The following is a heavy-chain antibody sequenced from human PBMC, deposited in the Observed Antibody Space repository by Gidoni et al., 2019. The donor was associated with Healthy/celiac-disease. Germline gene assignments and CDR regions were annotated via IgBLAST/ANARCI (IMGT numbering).Heavy chain of an antibody. J-gene: IGHJ6*02. CDR3: ARMRYYDSSGYPNGMDV. D-gene: IGHD3-22*01. CDR2: IDWDDDK. CDR1: AFSLSTSRMC. Sequence: QVTLRASGPALVTPTQTLTLTCNFPAFSLSTSRMCVSWIRQPPGKALEWLALIDWDDDKYYSTSLKTRLTISKDTSKNQVVLTMTNMDPVDTATYYCARMRYYDSSGYPNGMDVWGQGTTVTASS. V-gene: IGHV2-70*01.